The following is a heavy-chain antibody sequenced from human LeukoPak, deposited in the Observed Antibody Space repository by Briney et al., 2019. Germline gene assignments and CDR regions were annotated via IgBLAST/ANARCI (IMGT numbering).Heavy chain of an antibody. CDR1: GGSTNTGGYF. J-gene: IGHJ4*02. D-gene: IGHD3-10*01. V-gene: IGHV4-30-2*01. CDR2: VFRTGRT. Sequence: SQTLSLTCSVSGGSTNTGGYFWSWIRQPPGKGLEWIGYVFRTGRTSYNPSLESRVTISLDRSKNQFSLKLSSVTAADTAVYYCARQQGDYYGSATPRWSQGTLVTVSS. CDR3: ARQQGDYYGSATPR.